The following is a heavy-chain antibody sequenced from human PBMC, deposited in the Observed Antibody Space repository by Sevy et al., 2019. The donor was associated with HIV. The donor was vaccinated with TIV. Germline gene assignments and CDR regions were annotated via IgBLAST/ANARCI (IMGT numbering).Heavy chain of an antibody. CDR2: IYPADSDT. D-gene: IGHD3-16*01. Sequence: GESLKISCKGSGYSFTNYWIGWVRQMPGKGLEWMGIIYPADSDTRYSPSFQGQVTISADKSISTAYLQWSSLKASDTAIYYCARGGNEPYYYYGMDVWGQRTTVTVSS. J-gene: IGHJ6*02. CDR3: ARGGNEPYYYYGMDV. V-gene: IGHV5-51*01. CDR1: GYSFTNYW.